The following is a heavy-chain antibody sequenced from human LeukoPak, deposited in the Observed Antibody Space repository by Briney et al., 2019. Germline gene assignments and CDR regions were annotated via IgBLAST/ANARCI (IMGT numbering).Heavy chain of an antibody. J-gene: IGHJ4*02. D-gene: IGHD2-21*01. Sequence: GGSLRLSCAASGFTFSSYSMNWVRQAPGKGLEWVSHISSSGTIYYADSVKGRATISRDNAKNSLYLQMNSLRAEDTAVYYCARPAYCGGNCYYFPDYWGQGTLVTVSS. CDR3: ARPAYCGGNCYYFPDY. CDR2: ISSSGTI. CDR1: GFTFSSYS. V-gene: IGHV3-48*04.